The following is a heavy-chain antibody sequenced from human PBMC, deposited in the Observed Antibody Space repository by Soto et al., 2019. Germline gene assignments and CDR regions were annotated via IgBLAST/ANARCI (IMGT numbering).Heavy chain of an antibody. D-gene: IGHD3-9*01. CDR2: INAGNGNT. CDR3: ARFVIRYFDWSSSPMDV. Sequence: ASVKVSCKASGYTLTSYAMHCVRQAPGQRLEWMGWINAGNGNTKYSQKFQGRVTITRDTSASTAYMELSSLRSEDTAVYYCARFVIRYFDWSSSPMDVWGQGTTVTVSS. CDR1: GYTLTSYA. V-gene: IGHV1-3*01. J-gene: IGHJ6*02.